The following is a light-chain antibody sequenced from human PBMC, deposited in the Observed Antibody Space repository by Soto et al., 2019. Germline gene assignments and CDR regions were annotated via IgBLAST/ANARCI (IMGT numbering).Light chain of an antibody. V-gene: IGKV3-15*01. J-gene: IGKJ1*01. CDR2: GAS. Sequence: EIVMTQSPATLSVSPGERATLSCRASQSVSSRLGWYQQKPGQSPRLLIYGASTRATGIPARFSGSGSGTEFTLTISSLQSEDFAVYYCQQYNNWPQTFGQGTKVEI. CDR3: QQYNNWPQT. CDR1: QSVSSR.